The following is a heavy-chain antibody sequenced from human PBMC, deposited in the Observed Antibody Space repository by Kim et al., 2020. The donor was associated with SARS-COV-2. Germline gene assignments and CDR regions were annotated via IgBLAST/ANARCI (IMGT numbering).Heavy chain of an antibody. CDR3: AKDPWGFCSGGSCYSDY. CDR1: GFTFSSYG. J-gene: IGHJ4*03. Sequence: GGSLRLSCAASGFTFSSYGMHWVRQAPGKGLEWVAVISYDGSNKYYADSVKGRFTISRDNSKNTLYLQMNSLRAEDTAVYYCAKDPWGFCSGGSCYSDY. D-gene: IGHD2-15*01. V-gene: IGHV3-30*18. CDR2: ISYDGSNK.